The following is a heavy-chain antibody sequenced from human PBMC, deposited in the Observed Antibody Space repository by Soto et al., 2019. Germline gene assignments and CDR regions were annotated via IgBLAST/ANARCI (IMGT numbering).Heavy chain of an antibody. V-gene: IGHV3-30*18. J-gene: IGHJ4*02. CDR1: GFTFSSYG. CDR3: AKDQYRAPVEY. D-gene: IGHD3-16*02. CDR2: ISYDGSNK. Sequence: QVQLVESGGGVVQPGRSLRLSCAASGFTFSSYGMHWVRQAPGKGLEWVAVISYDGSNKYYADSVKGRFTISRDNSKNTLYLQMNSLRAEDTAVYSCAKDQYRAPVEYGGQGTLVTVSS.